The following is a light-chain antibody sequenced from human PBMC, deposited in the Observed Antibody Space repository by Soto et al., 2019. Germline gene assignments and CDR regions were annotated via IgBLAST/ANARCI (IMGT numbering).Light chain of an antibody. V-gene: IGLV1-40*01. CDR1: SSNIGAGYD. J-gene: IGLJ1*01. CDR2: DNN. CDR3: GSWDSSLSAYV. Sequence: QSVLTQPPSVSGAPGQRVIISCTGSSSNIGAGYDVHWYQQLPGTAPRLLIYDNNNRPSGVPARFSVSKSDTSASLAITGLQPEDEADYYCGSWDSSLSAYVFGTGTKVTVL.